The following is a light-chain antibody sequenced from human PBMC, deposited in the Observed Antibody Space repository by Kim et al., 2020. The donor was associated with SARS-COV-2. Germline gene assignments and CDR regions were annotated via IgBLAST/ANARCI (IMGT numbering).Light chain of an antibody. V-gene: IGKV3-11*01. Sequence: LCPGEPAPPSGRASQSINSVLGWYHRSPGQPPRLLIYEASNRATDIPARFSGSGSGPDLTLTISGLDPEDFALYYCMQRHDWPLTFGGGTKVDIK. CDR2: EAS. CDR1: QSINSV. J-gene: IGKJ4*01. CDR3: MQRHDWPLT.